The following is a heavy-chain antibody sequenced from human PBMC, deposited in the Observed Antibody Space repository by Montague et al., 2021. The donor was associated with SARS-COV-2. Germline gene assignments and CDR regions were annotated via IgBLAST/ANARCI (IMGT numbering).Heavy chain of an antibody. CDR2: IYYSGST. Sequence: SETLSLTSTVSGGSISSSSYYWGWIRQPPGKGLEWIAYIYYSGSTNYNPSLKSRVTISVDTSKNQFSLKLSSVTAADTAVYYCARSRENYNILTGYPYYFDYWGQGTLVTVSS. V-gene: IGHV4-61*05. CDR3: ARSRENYNILTGYPYYFDY. J-gene: IGHJ4*02. D-gene: IGHD3-9*01. CDR1: GGSISSSSYY.